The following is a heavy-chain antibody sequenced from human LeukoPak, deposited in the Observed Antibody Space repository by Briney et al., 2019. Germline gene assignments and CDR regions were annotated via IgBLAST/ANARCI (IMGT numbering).Heavy chain of an antibody. CDR2: MSGSGGGT. CDR1: GVTFSSYW. Sequence: PGGSLRLSCAASGVTFSSYWMSWVRKAPGKGLEWVAGMSGSGGGTNYADSVKGRFTVSRDNSKNTLYLQMKSLRAEDTAVYFCAKRGVVIRVILVGFYKEAYYFDSWGQGALVTVSS. D-gene: IGHD3-22*01. J-gene: IGHJ4*02. V-gene: IGHV3-23*01. CDR3: AKRGVVIRVILVGFYKEAYYFDS.